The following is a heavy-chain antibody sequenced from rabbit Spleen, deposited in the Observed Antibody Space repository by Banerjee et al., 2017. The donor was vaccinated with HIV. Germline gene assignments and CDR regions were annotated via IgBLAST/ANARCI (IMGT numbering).Heavy chain of an antibody. Sequence: QEQLVESGGDLVKPGASLTLTCKASGLDFYSDYWICWVRQAPGKGLEWIACIDVRKSGAIYYARWAKGRFTITKTSSTTVTLQMTSLTAADTATYFCARDAAGREDFNLWGPGTLVTVS. D-gene: IGHD4-2*01. CDR2: IDVRKSGAI. J-gene: IGHJ4*01. CDR3: ARDAAGREDFNL. CDR1: GLDFYSDYW. V-gene: IGHV1S45*01.